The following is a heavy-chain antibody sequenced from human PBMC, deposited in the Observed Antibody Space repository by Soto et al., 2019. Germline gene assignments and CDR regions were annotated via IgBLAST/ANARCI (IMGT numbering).Heavy chain of an antibody. CDR1: GFNFPTFW. V-gene: IGHV5-51*01. CDR2: IYPDDSDT. Sequence: PGESLKISCKHSGFNFPTFWIAWVRQMPGKGLEWMGTIYPDDSDTRYSPSFQGQVTISADKSINTAYLQWNTLKASDTAMYYCARGGDQGGYDWRVLDYWGQGTLVTVSS. D-gene: IGHD5-12*01. CDR3: ARGGDQGGYDWRVLDY. J-gene: IGHJ4*02.